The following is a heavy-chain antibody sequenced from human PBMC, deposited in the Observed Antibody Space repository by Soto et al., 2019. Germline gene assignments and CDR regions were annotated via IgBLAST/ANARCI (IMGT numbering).Heavy chain of an antibody. D-gene: IGHD3-22*01. V-gene: IGHV3-30*18. J-gene: IGHJ6*01. CDR1: GFTFSSYG. CDR2: ISYDGSNK. CDR3: AKGLVYDDSRGYYYVDGMDV. Sequence: WGSLRLSCAASGFTFSSYGMHWFRQAPGKGLEWVAVISYDGSNKYYADSVKGRFTISRDNSKNTLYLQMNSLRAEDTAVYYCAKGLVYDDSRGYYYVDGMDVWGQGTTVNVSS.